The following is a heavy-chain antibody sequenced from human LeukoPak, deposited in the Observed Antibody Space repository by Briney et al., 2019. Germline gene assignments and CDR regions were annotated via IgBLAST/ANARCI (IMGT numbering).Heavy chain of an antibody. CDR1: GYTFTTYA. D-gene: IGHD3-9*01. J-gene: IGHJ4*02. V-gene: IGHV1-18*01. CDR3: AREMMVASLTGLFISLDY. Sequence: ASVKVSCKASGYTFTTYAMNWVRQAPGQGLEWMGWISAYNGNTNYAQKLQGRVTMTTDTSTSTAYMELRSLRSDDTAVYYCAREMMVASLTGLFISLDYWGQGTLVTVSS. CDR2: ISAYNGNT.